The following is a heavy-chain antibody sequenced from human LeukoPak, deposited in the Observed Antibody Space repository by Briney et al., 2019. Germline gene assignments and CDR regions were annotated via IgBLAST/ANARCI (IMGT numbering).Heavy chain of an antibody. Sequence: ASVKVSCKASGYTFTSYGISWVRQAPGQGLEWMGWISAYNGNTNYAQKLQGRVTMTTDTSTSTAYMELRSLRSDDTAVYYCARNLGYCSDDSCYNMDVWGKGTTVTVSS. CDR2: ISAYNGNT. CDR1: GYTFTSYG. V-gene: IGHV1-18*01. CDR3: ARNLGYCSDDSCYNMDV. J-gene: IGHJ6*03. D-gene: IGHD2-15*01.